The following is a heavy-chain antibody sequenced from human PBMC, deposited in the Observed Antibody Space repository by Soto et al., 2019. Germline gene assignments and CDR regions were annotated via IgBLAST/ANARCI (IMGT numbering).Heavy chain of an antibody. CDR1: GDTFSTYT. D-gene: IGHD3-10*01. V-gene: IGHV1-69*02. J-gene: IGHJ4*02. CDR3: ASGYGSGSRAFDY. CDR2: IIPMLGMS. Sequence: QVHLVQSGAEVKKPGSSVKVSCKASGDTFSTYTINWVRQAPGQRLEWMGRIIPMLGMSNYALKFQGRVTITADRSTTTVSLDLSSLRSDDTAVYYCASGYGSGSRAFDYWGQGTLVTVSS.